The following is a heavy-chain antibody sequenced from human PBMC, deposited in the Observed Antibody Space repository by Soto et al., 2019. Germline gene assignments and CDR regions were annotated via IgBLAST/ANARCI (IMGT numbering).Heavy chain of an antibody. CDR1: GGSISSGGYY. V-gene: IGHV4-31*03. J-gene: IGHJ5*02. CDR3: ARIGRVRSFDP. D-gene: IGHD3-16*01. Sequence: SVTLSLTCTVSGGSISSGGYYWSWIRQHPGKGLEWIGYIYYSGSTYYNPSLKSRVTISVDTSKNQFSLKLSSVTAADTAVYYCARIGRVRSFDPWGQGTLVTVSS. CDR2: IYYSGST.